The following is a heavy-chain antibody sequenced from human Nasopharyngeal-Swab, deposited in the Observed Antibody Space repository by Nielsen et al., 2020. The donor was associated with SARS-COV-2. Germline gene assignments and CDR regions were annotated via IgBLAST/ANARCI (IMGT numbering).Heavy chain of an antibody. CDR1: GYSISSGYY. CDR3: ARGNRGYSYGYYYYYMDV. V-gene: IGHV4-38-2*02. J-gene: IGHJ6*03. CDR2: INHSGST. D-gene: IGHD5-18*01. Sequence: SETLSLTCTVSGYSISSGYYWSWIRQPPGKGLEWIGEINHSGSTNYNPSLKSRVTISVDTSKNQFSLKLSSVTAADTAVYYCARGNRGYSYGYYYYYMDVWGKGTTVTVSS.